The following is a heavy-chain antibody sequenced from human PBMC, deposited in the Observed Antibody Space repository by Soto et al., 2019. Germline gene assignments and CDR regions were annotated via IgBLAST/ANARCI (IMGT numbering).Heavy chain of an antibody. D-gene: IGHD1-26*01. Sequence: ASVKVSCKASGGTFSSYTISWVRQAPGQGLEWMGRIIPILGIANYAQKFQGRVTITADKSTSTAYMELSSLRSEDTAVYYCARARTGIVGATYYFDYRGQGTLVTVSS. V-gene: IGHV1-69*02. CDR1: GGTFSSYT. CDR3: ARARTGIVGATYYFDY. CDR2: IIPILGIA. J-gene: IGHJ4*02.